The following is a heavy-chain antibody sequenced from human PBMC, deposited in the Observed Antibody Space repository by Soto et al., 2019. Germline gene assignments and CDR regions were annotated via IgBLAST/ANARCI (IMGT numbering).Heavy chain of an antibody. J-gene: IGHJ6*02. CDR2: IYYSGST. D-gene: IGHD2-21*02. V-gene: IGHV4-39*01. Sequence: LSLTCTVSGGSISSSSYYWGWIRQPPGKGLEWIGSIYYSGSTYYNPSLKSRVTISVDTSKNQFSLKLSSVTAADTAVYYCARRNIVVVTATNYYYYGMDVWGQGTTVTVSS. CDR1: GGSISSSSYY. CDR3: ARRNIVVVTATNYYYYGMDV.